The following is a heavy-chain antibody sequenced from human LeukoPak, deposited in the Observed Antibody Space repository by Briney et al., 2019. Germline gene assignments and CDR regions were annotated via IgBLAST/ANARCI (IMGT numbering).Heavy chain of an antibody. CDR2: IIPIFGTA. Sequence: GASVKVSCTASGGTFSSYAISWVGQAPGQGGEWMGGIIPIFGTANYAQKFQGRVTITADESTSTAYMELSSLRSEDTAVYYCARLGYYGSGSYSYYFDYWGQGTLVTVSS. CDR1: GGTFSSYA. CDR3: ARLGYYGSGSYSYYFDY. J-gene: IGHJ4*02. V-gene: IGHV1-69*13. D-gene: IGHD3-10*01.